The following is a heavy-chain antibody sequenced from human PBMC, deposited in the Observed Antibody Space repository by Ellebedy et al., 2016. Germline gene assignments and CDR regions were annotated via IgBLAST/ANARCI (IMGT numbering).Heavy chain of an antibody. CDR2: INHSGST. CDR3: ASLKGTAMVMPFDY. D-gene: IGHD5-18*01. CDR1: GGSFSGYY. Sequence: SETLSLTCAVYGGSFSGYYWSWIRQPPGKGLEWIGEINHSGSTNYNPSLKSRVTISVDTSKNQFSLKLSSVTAADTAVYYCASLKGTAMVMPFDYWGQGTLVTVSS. V-gene: IGHV4-34*01. J-gene: IGHJ4*02.